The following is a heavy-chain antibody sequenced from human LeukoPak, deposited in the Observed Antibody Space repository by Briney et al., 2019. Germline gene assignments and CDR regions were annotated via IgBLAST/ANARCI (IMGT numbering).Heavy chain of an antibody. V-gene: IGHV1-8*01. CDR3: ATESYSGSYLYAFDI. J-gene: IGHJ3*02. Sequence: GASVKVSCKASGYTFTSYDINWVRQAAGQGLEWMGWMNPNSGNTGYAQKFQGRVTMTRNTSISTAYMELSSLRSEDTAVYYCATESYSGSYLYAFDIWGQGTMVTVSS. CDR1: GYTFTSYD. D-gene: IGHD1-26*01. CDR2: MNPNSGNT.